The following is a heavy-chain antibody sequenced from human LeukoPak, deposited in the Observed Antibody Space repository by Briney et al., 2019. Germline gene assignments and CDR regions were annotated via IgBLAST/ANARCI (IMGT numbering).Heavy chain of an antibody. CDR2: LYDGGNT. CDR1: GFTVSSNY. J-gene: IGHJ4*02. Sequence: GGSLRLSCAVSGFTVSSNYMSWVRQAPGKGLEWVSVLYDGGNTYYADSVKGRFTVSRDNSKNTLYLQMNSLRAEDTAVYYCARYDGGSGPFDYWGQGTLVTVSS. D-gene: IGHD3-10*01. V-gene: IGHV3-53*01. CDR3: ARYDGGSGPFDY.